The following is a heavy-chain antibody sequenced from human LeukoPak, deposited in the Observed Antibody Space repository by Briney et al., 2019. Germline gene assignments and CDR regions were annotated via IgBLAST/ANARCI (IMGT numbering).Heavy chain of an antibody. CDR3: ARGYRIVDLFCALL. CDR1: GFAFGSEA. V-gene: IGHV3-23*01. Sequence: GGSLRLSCAVSGFAFGSEAMSWVRQSPARGLEWVASISPGGGTTYYADYVKGRFTISRDNSKNSLFVQMNSLRAEDTAVYYCARGYRIVDLFCALLWGQGTMVTVSS. D-gene: IGHD1-26*01. J-gene: IGHJ3*01. CDR2: ISPGGGTT.